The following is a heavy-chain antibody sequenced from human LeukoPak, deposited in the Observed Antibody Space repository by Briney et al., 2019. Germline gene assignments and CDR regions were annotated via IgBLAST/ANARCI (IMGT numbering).Heavy chain of an antibody. Sequence: GSLRLSCATSGFTFSTYAMSWVRQAPGKGLEWMGYIYYSGSTNYNPSLKSRVTISLDTSKNQFSLKLRSVNAADTAVYYCARQWGANGYGYFDYWGQGTLVTVSS. CDR1: GFTFSTYA. V-gene: IGHV4-59*08. J-gene: IGHJ4*02. CDR2: IYYSGST. D-gene: IGHD5-12*01. CDR3: ARQWGANGYGYFDY.